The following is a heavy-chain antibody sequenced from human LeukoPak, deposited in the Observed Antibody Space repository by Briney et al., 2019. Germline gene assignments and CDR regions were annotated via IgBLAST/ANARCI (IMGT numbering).Heavy chain of an antibody. CDR2: IYSGGST. CDR3: ARDSSGYYYGY. V-gene: IGHV3-53*01. Sequence: GGSLRLSCAASGFTVSSNYMSWVRQAPGKGLEWVSVIYSGGSTYYADSVKGRFTISRDNSKNTLYLQMNSLRAEDTAVYYCARDSSGYYYGYWGQGTLVTVS. D-gene: IGHD3-22*01. J-gene: IGHJ4*02. CDR1: GFTVSSNY.